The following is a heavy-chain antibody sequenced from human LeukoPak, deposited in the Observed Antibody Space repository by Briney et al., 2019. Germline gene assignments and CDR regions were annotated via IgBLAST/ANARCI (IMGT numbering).Heavy chain of an antibody. CDR3: ARDRGIVVVPAALNWFDP. J-gene: IGHJ5*02. CDR1: GYTFTSYY. V-gene: IGHV1-46*01. D-gene: IGHD2-2*01. CDR2: INPSGCST. Sequence: EASVKVSCKASGYTFTSYYMHWVRQAPGQGLDWMGIINPSGCSTSYAHKFQGRVTMTRDTSTSTVYMELSSLSSEDTAVYYCARDRGIVVVPAALNWFDPWGQGTLVPVSS.